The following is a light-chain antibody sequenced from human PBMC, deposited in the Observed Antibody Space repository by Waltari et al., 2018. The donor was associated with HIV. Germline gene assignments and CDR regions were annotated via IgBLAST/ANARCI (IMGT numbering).Light chain of an antibody. CDR1: QDITNY. CDR3: EHSDNLPSLA. J-gene: IGKJ4*01. CDR2: DAS. V-gene: IGKV1-33*01. Sequence: DIQMTQSPSSLSASVGDRVTITCQASQDITNYLTWYQQKPGKAPNLLIYDASNLETGVPSRFSGSGSGTDFTVTINSLQPEDVATYFCEHSDNLPSLAFGGGTKVEIK.